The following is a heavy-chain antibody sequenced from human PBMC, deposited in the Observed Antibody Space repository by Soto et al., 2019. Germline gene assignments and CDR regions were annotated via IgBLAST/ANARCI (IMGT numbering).Heavy chain of an antibody. V-gene: IGHV1-69*02. J-gene: IGHJ4*02. D-gene: IGHD2-2*02. CDR1: GGTFSSYT. CDR2: IIPILGIA. Sequence: QVQLVQSGAEVKKPGSSVKVSCKASGGTFSSYTISWVRQAPGQGLEWMGRIIPILGIANYAQKFQGRVTIXAXKXXSTAYMELSSLRSEDKAVYYCAMEYCSSTSCYRDYWGQGTLVTVSS. CDR3: AMEYCSSTSCYRDY.